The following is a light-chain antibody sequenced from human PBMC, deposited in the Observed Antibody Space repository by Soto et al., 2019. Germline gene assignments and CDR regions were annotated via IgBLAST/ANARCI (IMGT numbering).Light chain of an antibody. J-gene: IGKJ1*01. V-gene: IGKV3-15*01. CDR1: QSVNSN. Sequence: EVLMTQSPATLSVSPGERATLSCRASQSVNSNLAWYRQKPGQAPTLLIYGASTRATGMPARFSGSGSGTEFTLTISSLQSEDFAVYYCQQYNDWPHTFGQGTKVEIK. CDR3: QQYNDWPHT. CDR2: GAS.